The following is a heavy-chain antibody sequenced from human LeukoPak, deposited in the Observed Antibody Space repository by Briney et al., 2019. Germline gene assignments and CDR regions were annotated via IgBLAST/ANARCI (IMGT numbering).Heavy chain of an antibody. CDR3: AREVVPTARNYYKYYMDV. V-gene: IGHV4-4*07. CDR2: IYTSGNT. CDR1: GGSISSYY. Sequence: SETLSLTCTISGGSISSYYWSWIRQPAGKGLEWIGRIYTSGNTNYDPSLKSRVTMSVDTSKNQFSLNLSSVTAADTAMYYCAREVVPTARNYYKYYMDVWGKGTTVTVSS. D-gene: IGHD2-2*01. J-gene: IGHJ6*03.